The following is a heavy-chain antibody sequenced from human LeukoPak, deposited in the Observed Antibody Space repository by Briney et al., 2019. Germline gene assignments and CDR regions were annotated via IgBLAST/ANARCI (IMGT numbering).Heavy chain of an antibody. CDR2: INPNSGGT. V-gene: IGHV1-2*02. Sequence: ASVKVSCKASGYTFTDNYVHWVRQAPGQWLEWMGWINPNSGGTNYAQKFQGRVTMTRDTSISTAYMDLTRLRSDDTAVYYCARVGSWFDPWGQGTLVTVSS. J-gene: IGHJ5*02. CDR3: ARVGSWFDP. CDR1: GYTFTDNY. D-gene: IGHD3-10*01.